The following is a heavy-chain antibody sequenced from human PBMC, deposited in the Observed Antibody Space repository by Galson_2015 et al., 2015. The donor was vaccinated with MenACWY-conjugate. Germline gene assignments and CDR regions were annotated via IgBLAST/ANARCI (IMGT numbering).Heavy chain of an antibody. CDR1: GYSFASYW. V-gene: IGHV5-51*01. Sequence: QSGAEVTKPGESLQIPCKGSGYSFASYWIAWVRQMPGKGLEWTGIIYPGDSDTRYSPSFQGQVTISADKSISTAYLQWTSLKASDTAMYYCARQGTYFDCWGQGTLVTVSS. D-gene: IGHD1/OR15-1a*01. CDR3: ARQGTYFDC. J-gene: IGHJ4*02. CDR2: IYPGDSDT.